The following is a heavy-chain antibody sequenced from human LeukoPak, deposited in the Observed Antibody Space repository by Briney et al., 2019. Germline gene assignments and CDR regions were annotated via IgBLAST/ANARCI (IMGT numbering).Heavy chain of an antibody. D-gene: IGHD3-22*01. CDR3: ARDGYTYYYDSSGYPRY. V-gene: IGHV3-33*01. J-gene: IGHJ4*02. CDR1: GFTFSSYG. CDR2: IWYDGRNK. Sequence: GSLRLSCAASGFTFSSYGIHWVRQAPGKGLERGAVIWYDGRNKYYADSVRGLFTISRDNYKNTLYLQMKSLRAEDTAVYYCARDGYTYYYDSSGYPRYWGQGTLVTVSS.